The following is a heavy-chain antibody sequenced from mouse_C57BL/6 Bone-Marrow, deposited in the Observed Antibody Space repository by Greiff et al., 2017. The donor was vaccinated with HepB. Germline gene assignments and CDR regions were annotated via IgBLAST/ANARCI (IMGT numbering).Heavy chain of an antibody. CDR3: TYLYYYGSSFYYFDY. Sequence: VQLQQSGAELVWPGASVKLSCTASGFNIKDYYMHWVKQRPEQGLEWIGRIDPEDGDTEYAPKFQGKATMTADTSSNTAYLQLSSLTSEDTAVYYCTYLYYYGSSFYYFDYWGQGTTLTVSS. CDR2: IDPEDGDT. J-gene: IGHJ2*01. V-gene: IGHV14-1*01. CDR1: GFNIKDYY. D-gene: IGHD1-1*01.